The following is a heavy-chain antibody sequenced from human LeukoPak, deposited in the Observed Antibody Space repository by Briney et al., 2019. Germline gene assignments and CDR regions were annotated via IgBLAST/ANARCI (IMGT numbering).Heavy chain of an antibody. V-gene: IGHV3-15*01. CDR2: IKSKPDGGTT. J-gene: IGHJ4*02. CDR1: GFTFSNAW. CDR3: TTGDYGDYGFYDY. D-gene: IGHD4-17*01. Sequence: GGSLRLSCAVSGFTFSNAWMSWVRQAPGKGLEWVGRIKSKPDGGTTGYAAPVKGRFTISRDDSKNTLYLQMNSLKTEDTAVYYCTTGDYGDYGFYDYWGQGTLVTVSS.